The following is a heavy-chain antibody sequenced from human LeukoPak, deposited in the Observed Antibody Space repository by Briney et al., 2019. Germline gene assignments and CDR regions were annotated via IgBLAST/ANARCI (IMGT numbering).Heavy chain of an antibody. J-gene: IGHJ4*02. V-gene: IGHV3-30*18. CDR3: AKDRDSSGYYIAY. CDR2: ISYDGSNK. D-gene: IGHD3-22*01. Sequence: GGSLRLSCAASGFTFSSYGVHRVRQAPGKGLEWVAVISYDGSNKYYADSVKGRFTISRDNSKNTLYLQMNSLRAEDTAVYYCAKDRDSSGYYIAYWGQGTLVTVSS. CDR1: GFTFSSYG.